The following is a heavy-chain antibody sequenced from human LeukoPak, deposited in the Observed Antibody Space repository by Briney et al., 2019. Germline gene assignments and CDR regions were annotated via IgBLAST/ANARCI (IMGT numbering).Heavy chain of an antibody. J-gene: IGHJ4*02. Sequence: PGGSLRLSCAASGFTFSSYSMNWVRQAPGKGLEWVSSISSSSSYIYYADSVKGRFTISRDNAKNSLYLQMNSLRAEDTAVYYCAGAGDVAGTFSGHLNYWGQGTLVTVSS. V-gene: IGHV3-21*01. D-gene: IGHD6-19*01. CDR1: GFTFSSYS. CDR2: ISSSSSYI. CDR3: AGAGDVAGTFSGHLNY.